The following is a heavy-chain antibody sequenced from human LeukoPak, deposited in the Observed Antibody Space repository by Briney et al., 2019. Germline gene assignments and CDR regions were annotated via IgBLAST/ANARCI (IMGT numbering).Heavy chain of an antibody. CDR1: GVFIGSAAYY. Sequence: SETLSLTCTVSGVFIGSAAYYWSWIRQHPGKGLEWIGYIYYSGATYYNPSLQSRLTISVDTSKNQFSLRVNSGTAADTAVYYCARAGNSGYWFDYWGQGTVVTVSS. CDR3: ARAGNSGYWFDY. D-gene: IGHD3-22*01. V-gene: IGHV4-31*03. CDR2: IYYSGAT. J-gene: IGHJ4*02.